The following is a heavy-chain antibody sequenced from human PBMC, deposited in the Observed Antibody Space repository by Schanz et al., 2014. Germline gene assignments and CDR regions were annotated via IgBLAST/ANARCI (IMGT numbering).Heavy chain of an antibody. Sequence: EVELVESGGGLVQPGGSLRLSCSASGFTFSRYAMHWVRQAPGKGLEYVSGISSNGGSTYYADSVKGRFTISRDNSKNTLYLQMSSLRAEDTAVYYCLASGGRHDWNNPAEDYWGQGTLVTVSS. CDR2: ISSNGGST. J-gene: IGHJ4*02. V-gene: IGHV3-64D*06. CDR3: LASGGRHDWNNPAEDY. CDR1: GFTFSRYA. D-gene: IGHD1-1*01.